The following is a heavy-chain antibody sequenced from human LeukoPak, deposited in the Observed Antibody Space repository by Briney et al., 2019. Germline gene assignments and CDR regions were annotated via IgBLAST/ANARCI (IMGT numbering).Heavy chain of an antibody. J-gene: IGHJ4*02. V-gene: IGHV3-7*05. CDR1: GFTFSDYW. CDR3: ARGVRTARSPWSNTRVFDY. D-gene: IGHD3-10*02. Sequence: PGGSLRLSCAASGFTFSDYWMNWVRQAPGKGLEWVANIKQDGSEKYHVGSVQGRFTISRDNAKKSLYLEMNSLRAEDTAVYYCARGVRTARSPWSNTRVFDYWGQGILVTVSS. CDR2: IKQDGSEK.